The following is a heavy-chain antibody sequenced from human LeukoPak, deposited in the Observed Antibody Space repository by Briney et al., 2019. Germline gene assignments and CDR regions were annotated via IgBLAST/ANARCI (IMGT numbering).Heavy chain of an antibody. CDR3: ARGSTMVRGVINDWFDP. V-gene: IGHV1-69*13. J-gene: IGHJ5*02. CDR2: IIPIFGTA. CDR1: GGTFSSYA. D-gene: IGHD3-10*01. Sequence: ASVKVSCKASGGTFSSYAISWVRQAPGQGLEWMGGIIPIFGTANYAQKFQGRVTITADESTSTAYMELSSLRSEDTAVYYCARGSTMVRGVINDWFDPWGQGTLVTVSS.